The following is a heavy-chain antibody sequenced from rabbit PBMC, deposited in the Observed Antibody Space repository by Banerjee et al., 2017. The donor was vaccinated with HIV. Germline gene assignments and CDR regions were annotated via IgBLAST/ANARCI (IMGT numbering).Heavy chain of an antibody. CDR1: GLDFSSAYY. CDR2: IVTDSSST. Sequence: QEQLVESGGGLVQPEGSLTLTCKASGLDFSSAYYLCWVRQAPGKGLEWIGCIVTDSSSTWYASWAKGRFTISKTSSTTVTLQMTSLTAADTATYFCAREGYYNSGWHLWGPGTLVTVS. J-gene: IGHJ4*01. D-gene: IGHD4-1*01. V-gene: IGHV1S45*01. CDR3: AREGYYNSGWHL.